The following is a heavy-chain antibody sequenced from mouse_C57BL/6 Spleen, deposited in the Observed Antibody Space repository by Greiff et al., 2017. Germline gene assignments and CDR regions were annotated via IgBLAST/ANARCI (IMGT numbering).Heavy chain of an antibody. V-gene: IGHV14-1*01. CDR3: TTRWLLRDYFDY. J-gene: IGHJ2*01. CDR1: GFNIKDYY. Sequence: VHVKQSGAELVRPGASVKLSCTASGFNIKDYYMHWVKQRPEQGLEWIGRIDPEDGDTEYAPKFQGKATMTADTSSNTAYLQLSSLTSEDTAVYYCTTRWLLRDYFDYWGQGTTLTVSS. D-gene: IGHD2-3*01. CDR2: IDPEDGDT.